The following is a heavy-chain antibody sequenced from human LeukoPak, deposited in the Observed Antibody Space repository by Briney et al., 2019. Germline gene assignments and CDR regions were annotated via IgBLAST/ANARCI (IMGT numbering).Heavy chain of an antibody. J-gene: IGHJ4*02. D-gene: IGHD4-17*01. Sequence: TGGSLRLSCAASGFTFSSYVMHWVRQAPGKGLEWVAFIRFDGSNKYYADSVKGRFTISRDNSKNTLYLQMNSLRAEDTAVYYCARALWDRYGDYGMYYFDYWDQGTLVTVSS. V-gene: IGHV3-30*04. CDR1: GFTFSSYV. CDR2: IRFDGSNK. CDR3: ARALWDRYGDYGMYYFDY.